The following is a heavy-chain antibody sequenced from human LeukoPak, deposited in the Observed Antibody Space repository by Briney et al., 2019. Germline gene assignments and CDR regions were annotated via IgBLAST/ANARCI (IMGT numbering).Heavy chain of an antibody. CDR2: ISTSGSTI. J-gene: IGHJ4*02. CDR3: GRGDYSSSWYLDH. D-gene: IGHD6-13*01. Sequence: GGSLRLSCVASGFTFSSYDMNWVRQAPGKGLEWISYISTSGSTIYYGDSVEGRFTISRDNAKNSLYLQMNSLRAEDTAVYYCGRGDYSSSWYLDHWGQGTLVTVSS. V-gene: IGHV3-48*03. CDR1: GFTFSSYD.